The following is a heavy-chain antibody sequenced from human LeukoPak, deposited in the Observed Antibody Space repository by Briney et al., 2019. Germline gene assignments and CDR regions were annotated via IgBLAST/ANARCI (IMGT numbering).Heavy chain of an antibody. J-gene: IGHJ6*03. CDR2: ISYDGSNK. D-gene: IGHD3-16*01. Sequence: GGSLRLSCAASGFTFSSYGMHWVRQAPGKGLEWVAVISYDGSNKYYADSVKGRFTISRDNSKNTLYLQMNSLRAEDTAVYYCATYLGGGRPNPYYYYYMDVWGKGTTVTVSS. V-gene: IGHV3-30*03. CDR1: GFTFSSYG. CDR3: ATYLGGGRPNPYYYYYMDV.